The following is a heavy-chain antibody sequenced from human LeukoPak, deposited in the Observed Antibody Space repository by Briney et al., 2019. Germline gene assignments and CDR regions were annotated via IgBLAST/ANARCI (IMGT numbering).Heavy chain of an antibody. CDR3: AKDMETRTLAAAGTFDY. J-gene: IGHJ4*02. Sequence: PGGSLRLSCAASGFTFDDYAMHWVRQAPGKGLEWVSGISWNSGSIGYADSVKGRFTISRDNAKNSLYLQMNSLRAEDTALYYCAKDMETRTLAAAGTFDYWGQGTLVTVSS. D-gene: IGHD6-13*01. CDR1: GFTFDDYA. V-gene: IGHV3-9*01. CDR2: ISWNSGSI.